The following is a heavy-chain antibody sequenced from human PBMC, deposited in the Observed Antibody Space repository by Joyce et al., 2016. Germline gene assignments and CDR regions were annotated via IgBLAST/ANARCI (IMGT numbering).Heavy chain of an antibody. CDR2: INYSGST. D-gene: IGHD1-26*01. V-gene: IGHV4-31*03. Sequence: QVRLQESGPGPVKPSQTLSLTCTVSGGSISSGGYYWSWIRQQPGKGLEWIGYINYSGSTYYNPSRQGRITMSGDTSKNKFSLKLSSVTAADTAVYYCARDSGNAFDIWGQGTMVTVSS. CDR3: ARDSGNAFDI. J-gene: IGHJ3*02. CDR1: GGSISSGGYY.